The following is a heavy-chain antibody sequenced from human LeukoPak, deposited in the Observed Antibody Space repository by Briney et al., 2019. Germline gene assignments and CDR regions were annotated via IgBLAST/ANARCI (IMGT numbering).Heavy chain of an antibody. CDR3: AAGGDYPHFDY. J-gene: IGHJ4*02. V-gene: IGHV3-23*01. CDR1: GLTFSSYA. Sequence: GGSLRLSCAASGLTFSSYAMSWVRQAPGKGLEWVSGISGSGGSTYYADSVKCRFTISRDNSKKTLYLQMNSLRAEDTAVFYCAAGGDYPHFDYWGQGTLVTVSS. CDR2: ISGSGGST. D-gene: IGHD4-17*01.